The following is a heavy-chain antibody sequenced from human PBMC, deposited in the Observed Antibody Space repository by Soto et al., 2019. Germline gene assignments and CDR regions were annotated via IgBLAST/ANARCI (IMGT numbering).Heavy chain of an antibody. D-gene: IGHD4-17*01. CDR3: TRWDGDFRLFDY. CDR1: GFTVGDYA. V-gene: IGHV3-9*01. J-gene: IGHJ4*01. Sequence: GGSLRLSCAAFGFTVGDYAMHGVRQAPGKGLEWVSGISWDSDIIVYAESVKGRFSISRDNAKNSLVLQMSSLRPEDTAVYYCTRWDGDFRLFDYWGQGTLVTVSS. CDR2: ISWDSDII.